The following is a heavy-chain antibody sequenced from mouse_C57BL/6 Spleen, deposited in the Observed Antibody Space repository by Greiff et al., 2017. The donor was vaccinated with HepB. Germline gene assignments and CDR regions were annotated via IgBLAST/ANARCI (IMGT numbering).Heavy chain of an antibody. CDR3: AREEGDSSGYWFAY. CDR2: INYDGSST. Sequence: EVMLVESEGGLVQPGSSMKLSCTASGFTFSDYYMAWVRQVPEKGLEWVANINYDGSSTYYLDSLKSRFIISRDNAKNILYLQMSSLKSEDTATYYCAREEGDSSGYWFAYWGQGTLVTVSA. J-gene: IGHJ3*01. CDR1: GFTFSDYY. D-gene: IGHD3-2*02. V-gene: IGHV5-16*01.